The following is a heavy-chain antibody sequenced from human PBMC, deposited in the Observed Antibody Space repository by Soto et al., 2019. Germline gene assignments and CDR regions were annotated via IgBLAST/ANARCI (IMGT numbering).Heavy chain of an antibody. CDR1: GFTFSSYG. V-gene: IGHV3-30*18. D-gene: IGHD3-9*01. J-gene: IGHJ4*02. Sequence: GGSLRLSCAASGFTFSSYGMHWVRQAPGKGLEWVAVISYDGSNKYYADSVKGRFTISRDNSKNTLYLQMNSLRAEDTAVYYCAKDSEKDDILTAIPLIWGQGTLVTVSS. CDR3: AKDSEKDDILTAIPLI. CDR2: ISYDGSNK.